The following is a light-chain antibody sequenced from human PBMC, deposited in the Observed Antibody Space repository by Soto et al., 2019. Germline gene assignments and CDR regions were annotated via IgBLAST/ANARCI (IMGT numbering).Light chain of an antibody. CDR2: EVR. J-gene: IGLJ1*01. Sequence: QSVLTQPASVSGSPGQSITISCTGTSSDVGAYNYVSWYQQYPGRAPKVIIFEVRKRPSGVSTRFSGSKSGDTASLTISGLQAEDEADYYCRSYRSTTTFVFATGLQVT. V-gene: IGLV2-14*01. CDR1: SSDVGAYNY. CDR3: RSYRSTTTFV.